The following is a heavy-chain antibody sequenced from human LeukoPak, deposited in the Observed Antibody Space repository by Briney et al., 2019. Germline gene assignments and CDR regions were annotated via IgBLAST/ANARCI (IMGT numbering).Heavy chain of an antibody. CDR2: IYYSGST. CDR1: GCSISSYY. V-gene: IGHV4-59*01. J-gene: IGHJ5*02. Sequence: SESLSLTCNVSGCSISSYYRSWIRQPPGQGLEWIGYIYYSGSTNYNPSLKSRVTISVDTSKDQYSLQMSSVPAADTAVYYCARNHGSGRGEWFDPWGQGTLVTVSS. D-gene: IGHD3-10*01. CDR3: ARNHGSGRGEWFDP.